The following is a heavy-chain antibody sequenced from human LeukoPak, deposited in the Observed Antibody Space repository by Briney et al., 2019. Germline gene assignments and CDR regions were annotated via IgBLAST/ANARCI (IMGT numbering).Heavy chain of an antibody. CDR1: GFTFSSYS. V-gene: IGHV3-48*01. CDR2: MSGSGGTI. D-gene: IGHD2-2*01. CDR3: ARGGFALNVPVVGLNWFDP. J-gene: IGHJ5*02. Sequence: PGGSLRLSCAASGFTFSSYSMTWVRQAPGKGLEWVSAMSGSGGTIYHADSVKGRFTISRDNSKNTLYLQMNSLRAEDTAVYYCARGGFALNVPVVGLNWFDPWGQGTLVTVSS.